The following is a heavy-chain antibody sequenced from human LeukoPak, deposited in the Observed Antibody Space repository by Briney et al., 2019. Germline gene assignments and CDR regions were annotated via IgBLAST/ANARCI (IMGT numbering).Heavy chain of an antibody. Sequence: HWVRQAXGKGLEWVAFIRYDESNKYFADSVKGRFTISRDNSKNTLSLQMNSLRADDTAVYYCARLPVAGWSLRYWGQGTLVTVSS. J-gene: IGHJ4*02. V-gene: IGHV3-30*02. CDR3: ARLPVAGWSLRY. D-gene: IGHD6-19*01. CDR2: IRYDESNK.